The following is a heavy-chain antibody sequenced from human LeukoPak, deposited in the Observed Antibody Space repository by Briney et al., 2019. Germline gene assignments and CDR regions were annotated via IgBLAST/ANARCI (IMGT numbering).Heavy chain of an antibody. CDR3: ARDLDDSSLDY. Sequence: PGGSLRLSCAASGSTFSTYSMNWVRQAPGKGLEWVSSITSSSSYIYYADSVKGRFTISRDNAKNSLYLQMNSLRAEDTAVYYCARDLDDSSLDYWGQGTLVTVSS. V-gene: IGHV3-21*01. CDR1: GSTFSTYS. D-gene: IGHD3/OR15-3a*01. J-gene: IGHJ4*02. CDR2: ITSSSSYI.